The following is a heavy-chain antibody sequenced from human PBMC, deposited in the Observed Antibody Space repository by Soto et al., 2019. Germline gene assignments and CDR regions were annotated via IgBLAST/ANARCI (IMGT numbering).Heavy chain of an antibody. CDR1: GFTFSSYA. J-gene: IGHJ4*02. Sequence: QVQLVESGGGVVQPGRSLRLSCAASGFTFSSYAMHWVRQAPGKGLEWVAVISYDGSNKYYADSVKGRFTISRDNSKNTLYLQMNSLRAEDTAVYYCGRGGGLELSGPFDYRGQGTLVTVSS. V-gene: IGHV3-30-3*01. CDR3: GRGGGLELSGPFDY. D-gene: IGHD1-7*01. CDR2: ISYDGSNK.